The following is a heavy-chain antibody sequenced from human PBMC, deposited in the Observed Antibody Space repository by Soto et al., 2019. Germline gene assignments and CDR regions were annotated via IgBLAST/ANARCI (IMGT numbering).Heavy chain of an antibody. CDR3: ARDPPWAAAGPFDP. J-gene: IGHJ5*02. V-gene: IGHV1-18*01. D-gene: IGHD6-13*01. Sequence: GASVKVSCKASGYTFTSHGISWVRQAPGQGLEWMGWISAYNGNTNYAQKLQGRVTMTTDTSTSTAYMELRSLRSDDTAVYYCARDPPWAAAGPFDPWGQGTLVTVSS. CDR1: GYTFTSHG. CDR2: ISAYNGNT.